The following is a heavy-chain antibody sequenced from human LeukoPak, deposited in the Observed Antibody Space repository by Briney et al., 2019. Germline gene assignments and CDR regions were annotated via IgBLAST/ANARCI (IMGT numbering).Heavy chain of an antibody. V-gene: IGHV4-34*01. CDR1: GGSFSGYY. Sequence: SETLSLTCAVYGGSFSGYYWSWIRQPPGKGLEWIGEINHSGSTNYNPSLKSRVTISVDTSKNQFSLKLSSVTAADTAVYYCAARSYDGSGYPGYYFDYWGQGTLVTVSS. CDR3: AARSYDGSGYPGYYFDY. CDR2: INHSGST. J-gene: IGHJ4*02. D-gene: IGHD3-22*01.